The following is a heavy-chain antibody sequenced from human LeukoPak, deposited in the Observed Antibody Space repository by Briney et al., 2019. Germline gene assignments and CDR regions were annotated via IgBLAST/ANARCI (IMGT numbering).Heavy chain of an antibody. V-gene: IGHV1-69*13. CDR2: IIPIFGTA. Sequence: SVKVSCKASGGTFSSYAISWVRQAPGQGLEWIGGIIPIFGTANYAQKFQGRVTITADESTSTAYMELSSLRSEDTAVYYCARVTSGYENRGIDYWGQGTLVTVSS. J-gene: IGHJ4*02. D-gene: IGHD5-12*01. CDR3: ARVTSGYENRGIDY. CDR1: GGTFSSYA.